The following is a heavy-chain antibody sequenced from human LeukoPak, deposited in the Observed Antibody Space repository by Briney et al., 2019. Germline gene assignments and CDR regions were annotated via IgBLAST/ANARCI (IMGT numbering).Heavy chain of an antibody. D-gene: IGHD3-10*01. CDR3: AGSYGSERRIVSDY. V-gene: IGHV4-39*01. J-gene: IGHJ4*02. CDR2: ISYSGST. Sequence: KPSETLSLTCTVSGGSISSRNYYWGWIRQPPGKGLEWIGSISYSGSTYYNPSLKSRVTISVDTSKNQFSLKLNSVTAADTAVYYCAGSYGSERRIVSDYWGQGTLVTVSS. CDR1: GGSISSRNYY.